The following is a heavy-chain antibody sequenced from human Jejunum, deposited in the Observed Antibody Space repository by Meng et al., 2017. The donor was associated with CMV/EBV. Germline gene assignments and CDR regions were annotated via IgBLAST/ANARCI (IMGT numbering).Heavy chain of an antibody. CDR3: TRDGLQYTEGSSY. D-gene: IGHD3/OR15-3a*01. CDR2: ISPYNGDT. J-gene: IGHJ4*02. Sequence: QAQLVQSGAEVKKPGASVRVSCKASGYTFTSYGFNWVRQAPGQGLEYMGWISPYNGDTNYGQNFQGRMTMTTDTSTTTAYMELRSLRSDDTALYYCTRDGLQYTEGSSYWGQGTLVTVSS. CDR1: GYTFTSYG. V-gene: IGHV1-18*01.